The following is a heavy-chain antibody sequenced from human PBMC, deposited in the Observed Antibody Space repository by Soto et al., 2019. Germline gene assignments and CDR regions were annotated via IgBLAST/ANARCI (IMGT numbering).Heavy chain of an antibody. CDR3: ARRDMYYDFWSGYYTGWFDP. Sequence: EVQLVESGGGLVQPGGSLRLSCAASGFTFSSYWMSWVRQAPGKGLEWVANIKQDGSEKYYVDSVKGRFTISRDNAKNSLYLQMNSLRAEDTAVYYCARRDMYYDFWSGYYTGWFDPWGQGTLVTVS. V-gene: IGHV3-7*01. J-gene: IGHJ5*02. D-gene: IGHD3-3*01. CDR1: GFTFSSYW. CDR2: IKQDGSEK.